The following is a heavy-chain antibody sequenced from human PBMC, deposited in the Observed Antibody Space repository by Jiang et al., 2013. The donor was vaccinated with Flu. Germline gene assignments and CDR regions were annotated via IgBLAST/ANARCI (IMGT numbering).Heavy chain of an antibody. D-gene: IGHD3-22*01. CDR1: GYTLTAYL. V-gene: IGHV1-2*02. CDR2: INPNSGDT. Sequence: SGAEVKKPGASVKVSCKASGYTLTAYLMHWVRQAPGQGLEWMGCINPNSGDTNFAQKFQGRVTMTRDTPISTVYMELSRLRSDDTAVYYCAREAYYDSSYYDFGYWGQGTLVTVSP. J-gene: IGHJ4*02. CDR3: AREAYYDSSYYDFGY.